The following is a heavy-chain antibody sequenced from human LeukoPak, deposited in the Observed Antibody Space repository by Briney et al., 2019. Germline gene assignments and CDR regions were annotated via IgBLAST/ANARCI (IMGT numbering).Heavy chain of an antibody. V-gene: IGHV3-48*02. CDR2: IDTSSSTM. CDR3: AREDDSWGPNNLDL. Sequence: SGGSLRLSCAASAFTFSDYSMNWVRQAPGKGLEWISYIDTSSSTMYYADSVMGRFTTSRDNAKESLYLQMNSLRDEDTAVYYCAREDDSWGPNNLDLWGQGTMVTVSS. D-gene: IGHD7-27*01. CDR1: AFTFSDYS. J-gene: IGHJ3*01.